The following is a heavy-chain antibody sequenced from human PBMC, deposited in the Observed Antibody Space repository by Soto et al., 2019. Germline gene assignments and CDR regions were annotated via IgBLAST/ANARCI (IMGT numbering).Heavy chain of an antibody. CDR1: GYTFTSYG. V-gene: IGHV1-18*04. CDR2: ISAYNGNT. CDR3: ARGLGYGSGSYYHYYGMDV. Sequence: GASVKVSCKASGYTFTSYGISWVRQAPGQGLEWMGWISAYNGNTNYAQKLQGRVTMTTDTSTSTAYMELRSLRSDDTAVYYCARGLGYGSGSYYHYYGMDVWGQGTTVTVSS. J-gene: IGHJ6*02. D-gene: IGHD3-10*01.